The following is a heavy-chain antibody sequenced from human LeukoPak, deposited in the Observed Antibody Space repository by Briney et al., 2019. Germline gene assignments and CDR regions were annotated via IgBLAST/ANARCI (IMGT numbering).Heavy chain of an antibody. Sequence: EASVKVSCKASGYTFTSHDINWVRQATGQGLEWMGWMNPNSGNTGYAQKFQGRVTMTGNPSISTAYMELSSLRSEDTAVYYCARGPAGEFDYWGQGTLVTVSS. CDR1: GYTFTSHD. J-gene: IGHJ4*02. CDR3: ARGPAGEFDY. V-gene: IGHV1-8*01. D-gene: IGHD6-19*01. CDR2: MNPNSGNT.